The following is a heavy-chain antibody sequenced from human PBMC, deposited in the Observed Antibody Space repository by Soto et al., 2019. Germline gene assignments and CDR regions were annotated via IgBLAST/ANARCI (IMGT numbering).Heavy chain of an antibody. CDR2: ISAYNGNT. Sequence: QVQLVQSGAEVKKPGASVKVSCKASGYTFTSYGISWVRQAPGQGLEWMGWISAYNGNTNYAQKLQGRVTMTTDTSTSPGSMELRSVRSGDTAVYCCARDRGRYAIDHWGQGTLVTVSS. V-gene: IGHV1-18*01. CDR3: ARDRGRYAIDH. CDR1: GYTFTSYG. J-gene: IGHJ4*02. D-gene: IGHD1-26*01.